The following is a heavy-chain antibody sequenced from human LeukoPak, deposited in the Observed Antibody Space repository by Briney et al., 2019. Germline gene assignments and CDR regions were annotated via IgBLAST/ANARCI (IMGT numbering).Heavy chain of an antibody. Sequence: SQTLSLTCTVSGGSISSGSYYWSWIRQPAGKGLEWMGRIYTSGSTNYNPSLKSRVTISVDTSKNQSSLKLSSVTAADTAVYYCARDSATYYYDSSGYSNWGQGTLVTVSS. D-gene: IGHD3-22*01. V-gene: IGHV4-61*02. CDR1: GGSISSGSYY. CDR3: ARDSATYYYDSSGYSN. J-gene: IGHJ4*02. CDR2: IYTSGST.